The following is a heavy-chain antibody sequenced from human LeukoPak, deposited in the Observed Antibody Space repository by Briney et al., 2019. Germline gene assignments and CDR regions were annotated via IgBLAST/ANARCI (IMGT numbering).Heavy chain of an antibody. V-gene: IGHV1-2*06. J-gene: IGHJ4*02. CDR2: IDPNSGGT. CDR3: ASIGYSYGTHQFDY. D-gene: IGHD5-18*01. Sequence: ASVKVSCKASGYTFTGYYMHWVRQAPGQGLEWVGRIDPNSGGTSYAQKFQGRVTMTRDTSITTAYMELSRLRSEDTAVYYYASIGYSYGTHQFDYWGQGTLVTVSS. CDR1: GYTFTGYY.